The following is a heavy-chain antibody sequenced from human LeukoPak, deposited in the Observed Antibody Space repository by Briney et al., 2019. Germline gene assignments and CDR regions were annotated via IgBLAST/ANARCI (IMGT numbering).Heavy chain of an antibody. CDR2: ISWNSGSI. J-gene: IGHJ4*02. D-gene: IGHD6-13*01. CDR3: AKDRASSWYYFDY. V-gene: IGHV3-9*01. Sequence: GGSLRLSCAASGFTFDDYAMHWVRQAPGKGLEWVSGISWNSGSIGYADSVKGRFTISRDNAKNSLYLQMNSLRAEDTALYYCAKDRASSWYYFDYWGQGTLVTVSS. CDR1: GFTFDDYA.